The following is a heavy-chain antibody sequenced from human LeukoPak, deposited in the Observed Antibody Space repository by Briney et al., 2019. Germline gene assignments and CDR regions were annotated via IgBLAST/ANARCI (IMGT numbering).Heavy chain of an antibody. CDR3: ARVGYSSGWGFDY. Sequence: SGTLSLTCAVSGGSISSSNWWSWVRQPPGKGLEWIGEIYHSGSTNYNPSLKSRVTVSVDKSKNQFSLKLSSVTAADTAVYYCARVGYSSGWGFDYWGQGTLVTASS. J-gene: IGHJ4*02. CDR2: IYHSGST. V-gene: IGHV4-4*02. CDR1: GGSISSSNW. D-gene: IGHD6-19*01.